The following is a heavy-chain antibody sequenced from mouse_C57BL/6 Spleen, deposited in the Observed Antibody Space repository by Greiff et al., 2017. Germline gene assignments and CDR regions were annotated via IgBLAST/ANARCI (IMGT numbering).Heavy chain of an antibody. CDR3: ARYYYGSRGYFDY. Sequence: VQLQQPGAELVQPGASVKLSCKASGFTFTSYWLQWVTQTPGQGLEWIGEIDPSASYSNSNQTFKGMATLTVYTSSSTAYMQLSSLTSEDSAVYYCARYYYGSRGYFDYWGQGTTLTVSS. V-gene: IGHV1-50*01. CDR2: IDPSASYS. CDR1: GFTFTSYW. J-gene: IGHJ2*01. D-gene: IGHD1-1*01.